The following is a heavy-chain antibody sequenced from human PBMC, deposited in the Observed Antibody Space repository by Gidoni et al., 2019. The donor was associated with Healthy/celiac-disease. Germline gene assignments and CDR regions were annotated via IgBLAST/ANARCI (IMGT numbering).Heavy chain of an antibody. V-gene: IGHV4-30-4*01. CDR2: IYYSGST. J-gene: IGHJ5*02. D-gene: IGHD3-3*01. CDR3: ASTIFEGGTWFDP. Sequence: QVQLQESGPGLGKPSQTLSLPCTVSGGSISSGDYYWSWIRQPPGKGLEWIGYIYYSGSTYYNPSLKSRVTISVDTSKNQFSLKLSSVTAADTAVYYCASTIFEGGTWFDPWGQGTLVTVSS. CDR1: GGSISSGDYY.